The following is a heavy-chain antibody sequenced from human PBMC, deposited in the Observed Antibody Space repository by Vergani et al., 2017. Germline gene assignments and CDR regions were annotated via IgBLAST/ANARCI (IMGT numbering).Heavy chain of an antibody. Sequence: EVQLVESGGGLVQPGRSLRLSCAASGFTFDDYAMHWVRQAPGQGLEWVSGISWNSGSIGYADSVKGRFTISRDNAKNSLYLQMNSLRAEDTALYYCAKGRYDFWSGYPDYWGQGTLVTVSS. CDR3: AKGRYDFWSGYPDY. CDR1: GFTFDDYA. V-gene: IGHV3-9*01. D-gene: IGHD3-3*01. CDR2: ISWNSGSI. J-gene: IGHJ4*02.